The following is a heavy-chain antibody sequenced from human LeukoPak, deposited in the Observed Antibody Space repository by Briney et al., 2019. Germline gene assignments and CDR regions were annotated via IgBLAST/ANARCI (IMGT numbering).Heavy chain of an antibody. CDR3: AGRGGYDPSPLDY. D-gene: IGHD5-12*01. Sequence: ASVKVSCKASGGTFSSYAISWVRQAPGQGLEWMGGIIPIFDTANYAQKFQGRVTLTPNESTSTAYMELSSLRSEDTAVYYCAGRGGYDPSPLDYWGQGTLVTVSS. V-gene: IGHV1-69*13. CDR1: GGTFSSYA. CDR2: IIPIFDTA. J-gene: IGHJ4*02.